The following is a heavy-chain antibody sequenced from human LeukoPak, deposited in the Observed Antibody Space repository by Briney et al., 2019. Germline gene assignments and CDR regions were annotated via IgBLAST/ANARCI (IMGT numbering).Heavy chain of an antibody. CDR1: GFTFSSYG. V-gene: IGHV3-30*18. J-gene: IGHJ4*02. CDR3: AKAHSGSFDY. CDR2: ISYDGSNK. D-gene: IGHD5-12*01. Sequence: GGSLTLSCAASGFTFSSYGMHWVRQAPGKGLEWVAVISYDGSNKYYADSVKGRFTISRDNSKNTLYLQMNSLTAEDTAVYYCAKAHSGSFDYWGQGTLVTVSS.